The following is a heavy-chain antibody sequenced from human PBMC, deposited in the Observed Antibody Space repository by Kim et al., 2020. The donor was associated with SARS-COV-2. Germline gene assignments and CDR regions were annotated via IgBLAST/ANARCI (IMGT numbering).Heavy chain of an antibody. D-gene: IGHD4-4*01. CDR2: IYYSGST. Sequence: SETLSLTCTVSGGSISSGGYYWSWIRQHPGKGLEWIGYIYYSGSTYYNPSLKSRVTISVDTYKNQFSLKLSSVTAADTAVYYCARESNPHYYYYGMAVWGQGTSVTVPS. V-gene: IGHV4-31*03. J-gene: IGHJ6*02. CDR1: GGSISSGGYY. CDR3: ARESNPHYYYYGMAV.